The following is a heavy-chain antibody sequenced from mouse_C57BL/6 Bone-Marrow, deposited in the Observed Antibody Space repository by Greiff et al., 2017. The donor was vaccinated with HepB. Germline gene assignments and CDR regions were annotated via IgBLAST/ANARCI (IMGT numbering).Heavy chain of an antibody. CDR2: ISSGGSYT. J-gene: IGHJ4*01. CDR1: GFTFSSYG. Sequence: EVQVVESGGDLVKPGGSLKLSCAASGFTFSSYGMSWVRQTPDKRLEWVATISSGGSYTYYPDSVKGRFTISRDNAKNTLYLQMSSLKSEDTAMYYCARPPDSSGYYAMDYWGQGTSVTVSS. V-gene: IGHV5-6*01. CDR3: ARPPDSSGYYAMDY. D-gene: IGHD3-2*02.